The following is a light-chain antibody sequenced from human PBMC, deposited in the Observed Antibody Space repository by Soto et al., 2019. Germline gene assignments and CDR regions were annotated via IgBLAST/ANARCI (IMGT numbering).Light chain of an antibody. Sequence: EIVMTQSPATLPVSPGERATLSCRASHSVRSSQFAWYQHKPGQAPRLLIYGASTRATGVTARFRGGGSGTEFTLTISSLQSEDSAVYYCQQYHKWPPITFGQGTRLEIK. V-gene: IGKV3-15*01. CDR2: GAS. CDR3: QQYHKWPPIT. J-gene: IGKJ5*01. CDR1: HSVRSS.